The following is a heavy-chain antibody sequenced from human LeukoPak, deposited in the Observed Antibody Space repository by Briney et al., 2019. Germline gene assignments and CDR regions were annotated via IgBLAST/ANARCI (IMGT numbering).Heavy chain of an antibody. CDR3: ARLGYCSSTGCSNDY. D-gene: IGHD2-2*01. J-gene: IGHJ4*02. CDR2: ISDYNGDT. CDR1: GYTFTRYG. V-gene: IGHV1-18*01. Sequence: ASVKLSCKASGYTFTRYGISWVRQAPGQGLEWMGRISDYNGDTNYAQKLQGRVTMTTDTSTSTAYMELRSLRSDDTAVYYCARLGYCSSTGCSNDYWGQGTLVTVSS.